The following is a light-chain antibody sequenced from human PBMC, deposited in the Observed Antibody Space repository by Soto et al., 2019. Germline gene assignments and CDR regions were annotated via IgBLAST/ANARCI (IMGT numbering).Light chain of an antibody. CDR1: HSISSW. J-gene: IGKJ4*01. V-gene: IGKV1-5*01. Sequence: DIHMTQSPSTLSASVGDRVTITCRASHSISSWLAWYQQKPGKAPKLLIYDASSLESGVPSRFSGSGSGTEFTLTITSLQPDDFATYYCQQTNSFPLTFGGGTKVDI. CDR3: QQTNSFPLT. CDR2: DAS.